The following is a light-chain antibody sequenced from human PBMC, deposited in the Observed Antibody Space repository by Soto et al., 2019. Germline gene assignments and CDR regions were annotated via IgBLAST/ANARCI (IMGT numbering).Light chain of an antibody. CDR1: PSVTNY. Sequence: EIVLTQSTATLSFSPRERATLSCRASPSVTNYLAWYQQKPGQPPRLLIYGAFNRAAGIPARFSGSGSGTDFTLTISSLEPEDSAVYYCQQYNNWPPFTFGQGTRLETK. CDR3: QQYNNWPPFT. V-gene: IGKV3-11*01. J-gene: IGKJ5*01. CDR2: GAF.